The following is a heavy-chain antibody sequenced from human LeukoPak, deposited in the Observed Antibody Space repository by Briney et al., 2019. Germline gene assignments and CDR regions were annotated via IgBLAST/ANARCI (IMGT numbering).Heavy chain of an antibody. V-gene: IGHV1-18*04. Sequence: EASVKVSCKASGYTFTDSYIHWVRQGPGQGLECMGWISAYNGNTNYAQNLQGRVTMTTDTSTSTAYMELRSLRSDDTAVYYCARPYYYDGYFDYSGQGTLVTVSS. CDR2: ISAYNGNT. CDR3: ARPYYYDGYFDY. CDR1: GYTFTDSY. D-gene: IGHD3-22*01. J-gene: IGHJ4*02.